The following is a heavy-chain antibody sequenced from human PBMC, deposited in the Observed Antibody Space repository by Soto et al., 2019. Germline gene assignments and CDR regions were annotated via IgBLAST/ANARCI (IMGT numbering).Heavy chain of an antibody. D-gene: IGHD6-19*01. CDR2: ISAYNGNT. CDR1: GYTFTSYG. CDR3: ARDHIAVAGSGSDY. Sequence: ASVKFSCKASGYTFTSYGISWVRQAPGQGLECMGWISAYNGNTNYAQKLQGRVTMTTXTXXSXXXMXLXXLRXDXTAVYCCARDHIAVAGSGSDYWGQGTLVTVSS. J-gene: IGHJ4*02. V-gene: IGHV1-18*04.